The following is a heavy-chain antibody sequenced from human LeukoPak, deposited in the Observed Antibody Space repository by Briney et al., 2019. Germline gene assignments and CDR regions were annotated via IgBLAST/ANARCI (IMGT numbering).Heavy chain of an antibody. CDR3: AADLYSGSYLEYNWFDP. J-gene: IGHJ5*02. V-gene: IGHV1-58*02. D-gene: IGHD1-26*01. Sequence: SVKVSCKAFGFTFTSSAMQWVRQARGQRLEWIGWIVVGSGNTNYAQKFQERVTITRDMSTSTAYMELSSLRSEDTAVYYCAADLYSGSYLEYNWFDPWGQGTLVTVSS. CDR1: GFTFTSSA. CDR2: IVVGSGNT.